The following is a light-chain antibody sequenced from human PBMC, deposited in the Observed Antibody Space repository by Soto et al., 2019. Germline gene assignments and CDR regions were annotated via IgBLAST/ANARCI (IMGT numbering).Light chain of an antibody. CDR1: QGISSN. CDR3: QQLHSYPLT. J-gene: IGKJ4*01. Sequence: IQSTQSPSSLSASVGDRVTISCRASQGISSNLAWYQQKPGNVPKLLIYAASTLQSGVPSRFSGSGSGTDFTLTISSLQPEDFANYYCQQLHSYPLTFGGGTKVDIK. V-gene: IGKV1-9*01. CDR2: AAS.